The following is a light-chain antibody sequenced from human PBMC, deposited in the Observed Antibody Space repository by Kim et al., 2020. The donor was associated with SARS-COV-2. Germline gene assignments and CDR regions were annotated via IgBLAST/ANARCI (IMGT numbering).Light chain of an antibody. CDR2: DAS. V-gene: IGKV3-11*01. J-gene: IGKJ5*01. CDR1: QSVNSY. CDR3: QQRDNWPPIT. Sequence: EIVLTQSPATLSLSPGERATLSCRASQSVNSYLAWYQQKPDQAPRLLIYDASNRATGIPPRFSGSGSGTDFTLTISSLEPEDFAVYYCQQRDNWPPITFGQGTRLEIK.